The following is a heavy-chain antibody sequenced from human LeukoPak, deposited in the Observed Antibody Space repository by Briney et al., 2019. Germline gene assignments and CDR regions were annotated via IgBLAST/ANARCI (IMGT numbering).Heavy chain of an antibody. D-gene: IGHD2-15*01. CDR1: GFTFSNYL. CDR2: ISGSGGST. J-gene: IGHJ3*02. V-gene: IGHV3-23*01. CDR3: AKRRSLDIVVAVAATWDAFDI. Sequence: GGSLRLSCAASGFTFSNYLMNWVRRAPGKGLEWVSAISGSGGSTYYADSVKGRFTISRDNSKNTLYLQMNSLRAEDTAVYYCAKRRSLDIVVAVAATWDAFDIWGQGTMVTVSS.